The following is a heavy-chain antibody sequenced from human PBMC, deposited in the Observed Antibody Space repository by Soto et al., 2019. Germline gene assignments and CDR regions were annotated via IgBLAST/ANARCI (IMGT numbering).Heavy chain of an antibody. J-gene: IGHJ4*02. CDR1: GFTVSTYA. CDR3: ARDPWRTMIRRAPPRD. Sequence: QAQLVESGGGVVQPGRSLRLSCAASGFTVSTYALHWVRQAPGKGLEWVAVISYDGSISYYADSVQGRFTISRDNSKNTLFLQMNSLTPEDSAVYYCARDPWRTMIRRAPPRDWGPGTLVTVSS. CDR2: ISYDGSIS. D-gene: IGHD3-10*01. V-gene: IGHV3-30-3*01.